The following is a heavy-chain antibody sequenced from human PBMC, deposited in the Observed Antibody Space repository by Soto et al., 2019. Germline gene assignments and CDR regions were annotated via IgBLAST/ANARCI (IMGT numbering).Heavy chain of an antibody. Sequence: QVQLQESGPGLVKPSETLSLTCTVSGGSIGNSYWSWIRQSPGKGLEWIGYIYYSWSSNYKPSLKIRVAISVDTPKNQFTLKLSSVTAADTAVYYCARHSSSWPIFDYWGQGTLVIVSS. D-gene: IGHD6-13*01. CDR1: GGSIGNSY. CDR3: ARHSSSWPIFDY. CDR2: IYYSWSS. V-gene: IGHV4-59*08. J-gene: IGHJ4*02.